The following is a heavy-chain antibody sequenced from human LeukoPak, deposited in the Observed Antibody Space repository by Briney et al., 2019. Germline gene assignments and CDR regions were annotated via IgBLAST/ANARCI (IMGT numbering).Heavy chain of an antibody. CDR3: AKPDFWSGSGY. D-gene: IGHD3-3*01. V-gene: IGHV3-33*06. CDR1: GFTFSGYG. CDR2: IWSDGSNK. Sequence: PGGSLRLSCAASGFTFSGYGMHWVRQAPGKGLEWVTVIWSDGSNKYYADSVKGRFTISRDNSKNTLYLQMNSLRAEDTAVYYCAKPDFWSGSGYWGQGTLVTVSS. J-gene: IGHJ4*02.